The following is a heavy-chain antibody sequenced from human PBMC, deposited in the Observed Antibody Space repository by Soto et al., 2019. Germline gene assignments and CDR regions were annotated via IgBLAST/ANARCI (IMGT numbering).Heavy chain of an antibody. J-gene: IGHJ4*02. CDR3: AKGTGIAAAGQYAIDY. CDR2: ISGSGGRT. D-gene: IGHD6-13*01. Sequence: GGSLRLSCAASGFTFSSYAMSWVRQAPGKGLEWVSAISGSGGRTYYADSVKGRFTISRDNSKNTLYLQMNSLRAEDTAVYYCAKGTGIAAAGQYAIDYWGQGTLVTVSS. CDR1: GFTFSSYA. V-gene: IGHV3-23*01.